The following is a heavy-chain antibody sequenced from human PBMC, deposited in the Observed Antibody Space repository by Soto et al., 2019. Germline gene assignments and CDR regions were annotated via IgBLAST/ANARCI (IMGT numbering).Heavy chain of an antibody. CDR2: INPNSGGT. CDR3: ARGRVVPTHIIDY. D-gene: IGHD2-2*01. J-gene: IGHJ4*02. CDR1: GYTFTGYY. V-gene: IGHV1-2*04. Sequence: ASVKVSCKASGYTFTGYYMHWVRQAPGQGLEWMGWINPNSGGTNYAQKFQGWVTMTRDTSISTAYMELSRLRSDDTAVYYCARGRVVPTHIIDYSGQGTLVTVSS.